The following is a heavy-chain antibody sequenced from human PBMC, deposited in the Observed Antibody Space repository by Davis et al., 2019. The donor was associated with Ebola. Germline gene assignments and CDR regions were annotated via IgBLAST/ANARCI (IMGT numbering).Heavy chain of an antibody. D-gene: IGHD3-3*01. CDR3: VRGFLYVI. J-gene: IGHJ3*02. V-gene: IGHV3-23*01. CDR1: GFTFSNYG. CDR2: FGGSGDNT. Sequence: GESLKISCAASGFTFSNYGMSYVRQAPGKGPEWVSTFGGSGDNTYYYADSVRGRFTISRDNSRNTVYLQMNSLRAEDSAVYYCVRGFLYVIWGQGTMVTVSS.